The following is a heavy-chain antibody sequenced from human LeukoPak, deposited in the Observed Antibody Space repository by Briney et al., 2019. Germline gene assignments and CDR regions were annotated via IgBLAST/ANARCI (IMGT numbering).Heavy chain of an antibody. V-gene: IGHV3-74*01. Sequence: AGGSLRLSCAASGFTFSNYWMHWVRQAPGKGLVWASRINRDGSSTGYADSVKGRFTISRDNAKNTLYLQMNSLRAEDTAVYYCVRDYQSGFDMWGQGTMVTVSS. J-gene: IGHJ3*02. CDR2: INRDGSST. D-gene: IGHD3-16*02. CDR3: VRDYQSGFDM. CDR1: GFTFSNYW.